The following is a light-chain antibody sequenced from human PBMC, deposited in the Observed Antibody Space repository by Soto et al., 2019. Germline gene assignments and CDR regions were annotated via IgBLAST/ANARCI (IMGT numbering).Light chain of an antibody. J-gene: IGKJ1*01. Sequence: EVVSTVSPGSLCFPPAERATFSCRASQSFRGLLAWYQQKPGKAPRLLIYDASNRDTGIPARFSGSGSGTEFTLTISSLQSEDFAAYYCQQYNSWPPKTFGQGTKVDIK. CDR2: DAS. CDR1: QSFRGL. V-gene: IGKV3-15*01. CDR3: QQYNSWPPKT.